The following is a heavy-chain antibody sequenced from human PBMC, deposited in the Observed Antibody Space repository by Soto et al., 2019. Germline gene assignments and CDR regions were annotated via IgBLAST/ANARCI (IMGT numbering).Heavy chain of an antibody. CDR1: GFTFSSYG. CDR3: ATDRDFFSTYSSGYYRSYF. J-gene: IGHJ4*02. CDR2: IWYDGSNK. D-gene: IGHD6-19*01. Sequence: LRLSCAASGFTFSSYGMHWVRQAPGKGLEWVAVIWYDGSNKYYADSVKGRFTISRDNSKNTLYLQMNSLRAEDTAVYYCATDRDFFSTYSSGYYRSYFWGQGTLVPVSS. V-gene: IGHV3-33*01.